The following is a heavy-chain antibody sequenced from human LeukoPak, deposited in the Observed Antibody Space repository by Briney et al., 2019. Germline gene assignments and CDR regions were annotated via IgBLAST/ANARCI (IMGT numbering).Heavy chain of an antibody. Sequence: SETLSLTCTVSGGSISSYYWSWIRQPPGKGLEWIGYIYYSGSTNYNPSLKSRVTISVDTSKNQSSLKLSSVTAADTAVYYCAGRYGDYYYYGMDVWGQGTTVTVSS. D-gene: IGHD4-17*01. J-gene: IGHJ6*02. CDR1: GGSISSYY. CDR2: IYYSGST. CDR3: AGRYGDYYYYGMDV. V-gene: IGHV4-59*08.